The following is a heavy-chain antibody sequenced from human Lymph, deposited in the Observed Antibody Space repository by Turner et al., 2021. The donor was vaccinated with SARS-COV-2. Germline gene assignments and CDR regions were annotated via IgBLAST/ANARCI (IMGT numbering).Heavy chain of an antibody. CDR2: KSYDGSNK. V-gene: IGHV3-30-3*01. Sequence: QVQLVASGGGVVQRGMCLRLSCAASGFTFNNFPMHWVRQAPGKGLEWVAVKSYDGSNKYYADSVKGRFTISRDNSKNTLYLQMNSLRAEDTAVYYCARDSSGSGTLDYWGQGTLVTVSS. CDR3: ARDSSGSGTLDY. CDR1: GFTFNNFP. J-gene: IGHJ4*02. D-gene: IGHD3-10*01.